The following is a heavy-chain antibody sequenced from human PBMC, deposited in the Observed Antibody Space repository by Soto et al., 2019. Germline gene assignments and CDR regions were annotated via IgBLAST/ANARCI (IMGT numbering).Heavy chain of an antibody. CDR2: ILYDGSNK. CDR3: AKEEAMVTFPVDY. J-gene: IGHJ4*02. V-gene: IGHV3-30*02. D-gene: IGHD5-18*01. CDR1: GFTFSNYG. Sequence: PGGSLRLSCAASGFTFSNYGMLWARQAPGKGLEWVAAILYDGSNKYYADSVKGRFTISRDNSKNTLYLQMNSLRAEDTAVYYCAKEEAMVTFPVDYWGQGTLVTVSS.